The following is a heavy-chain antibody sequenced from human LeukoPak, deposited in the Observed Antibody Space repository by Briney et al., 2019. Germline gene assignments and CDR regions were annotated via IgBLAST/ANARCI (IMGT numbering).Heavy chain of an antibody. J-gene: IGHJ6*03. V-gene: IGHV1-69*01. Sequence: SVKVSCKASGGTFSSYALSWVRQAPGQGLEWMGGLIPVFGTAHYAQKFQGRVTITADESTNTAYMELSSLRSEDTAVYYCARDDDILTGYYPDRRGYYYYYMDVWGKGTTVTVSS. D-gene: IGHD3-9*01. CDR2: LIPVFGTA. CDR3: ARDDDILTGYYPDRRGYYYYYMDV. CDR1: GGTFSSYA.